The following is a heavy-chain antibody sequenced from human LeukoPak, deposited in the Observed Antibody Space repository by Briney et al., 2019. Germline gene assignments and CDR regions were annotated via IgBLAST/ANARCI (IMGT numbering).Heavy chain of an antibody. CDR3: ARDLRSDDAFDI. D-gene: IGHD2-15*01. CDR2: INTDGSST. CDR1: GFTFSSYW. V-gene: IGHV3-74*01. Sequence: GGSLRLSCAASGFTFSSYWMHWVRQAPGKGLVWVSRINTDGSSTSYADSVKGRLTISRDNAKNTLYLQMNSLRAEDTAVYYCARDLRSDDAFDIWGQGTMVTVSS. J-gene: IGHJ3*02.